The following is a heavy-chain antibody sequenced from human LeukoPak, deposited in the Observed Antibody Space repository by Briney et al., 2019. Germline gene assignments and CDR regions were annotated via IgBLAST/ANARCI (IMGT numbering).Heavy chain of an antibody. CDR2: INHSGST. Sequence: SETLSLTCAVYGGSFSGYYWSWIRQPPGKGLEWIGEINHSGSTNYNPSLKSRVTISVDTSKNQFSLKLSSVTAADTAVYYCARAPIVVVPAAGTGWFDPWGQGTLVTGSS. V-gene: IGHV4-34*01. CDR1: GGSFSGYY. J-gene: IGHJ5*01. D-gene: IGHD2-2*01. CDR3: ARAPIVVVPAAGTGWFDP.